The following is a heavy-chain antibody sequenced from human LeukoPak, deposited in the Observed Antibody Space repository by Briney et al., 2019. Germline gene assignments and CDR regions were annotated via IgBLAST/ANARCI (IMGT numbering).Heavy chain of an antibody. CDR3: ARTQQLVLGYYYYMDV. V-gene: IGHV4-59*04. Sequence: SETLPLTCTVSGGSLSSYYWSWIRQPPGKGLEWIGYIYYSGSTYYNPSLKSRVTISVDTSKNQFSLKLSSVTAADTAVYYCARTQQLVLGYYYYMDVWGNGTTVTVSS. CDR1: GGSLSSYY. J-gene: IGHJ6*03. D-gene: IGHD6-13*01. CDR2: IYYSGST.